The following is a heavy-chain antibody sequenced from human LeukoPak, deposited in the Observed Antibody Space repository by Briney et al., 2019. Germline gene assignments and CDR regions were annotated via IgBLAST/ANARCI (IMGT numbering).Heavy chain of an antibody. J-gene: IGHJ4*02. CDR3: ARTLRHSSSDCSFDY. D-gene: IGHD3-22*01. CDR2: IDWDDDK. CDR1: GFSLSTSGMC. Sequence: SGPTLVNPTQTLTLTCTFSGFSLSTSGMCVSWIRQPPGKALDWLARIDWDDDKFYSTSLKTSLTISKDTSENQVVLTMTNIDPVDTASYCCARTLRHSSSDCSFDYWGQGTLVTVSS. V-gene: IGHV2-70*17.